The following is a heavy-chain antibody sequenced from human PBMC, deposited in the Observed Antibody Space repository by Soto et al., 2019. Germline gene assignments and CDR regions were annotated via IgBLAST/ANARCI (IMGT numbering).Heavy chain of an antibody. Sequence: QVQLQESGPRVVKPSETLSLTCAFSRGSSSSYYWSWIRKTPGRGLEWIGYIYYSGSTNYNPSRKSRVTISVDTSKNQFSLKLSSVTAADTAVSYCARCAPWGLGTYYFDYWGQGTLVTVSS. J-gene: IGHJ4*02. CDR1: RGSSSSYY. CDR3: ARCAPWGLGTYYFDY. D-gene: IGHD7-27*01. V-gene: IGHV4-59*01. CDR2: IYYSGST.